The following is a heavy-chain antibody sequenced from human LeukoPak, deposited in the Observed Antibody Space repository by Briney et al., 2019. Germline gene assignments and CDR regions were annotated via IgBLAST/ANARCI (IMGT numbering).Heavy chain of an antibody. D-gene: IGHD1-26*01. CDR1: GGSISSYY. J-gene: IGHJ4*02. V-gene: IGHV4-4*07. CDR3: ARGWPVGAWIYNFGY. CDR2: IYTSGST. Sequence: PSETLSLTCTVSGGSISSYYWSWIRQPAGKGLEWIGRIYTSGSTNYNPSLKSRVTISVDTSKNQFSLKLSSVTAADTAVYYCARGWPVGAWIYNFGYWGQGTLVTVSS.